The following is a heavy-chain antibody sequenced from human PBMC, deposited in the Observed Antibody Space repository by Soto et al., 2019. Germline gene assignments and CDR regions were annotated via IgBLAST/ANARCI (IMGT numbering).Heavy chain of an antibody. V-gene: IGHV3-30*04. D-gene: IGHD3-10*01. CDR1: GFTFRTYA. CDR2: MSFEGSNK. J-gene: IGHJ6*01. Sequence: QVQLVESGGGVVQPGRSLRLSCAASGFTFRTYAMHWVRQAPGKAREWVAVMSFEGSNKYYADSVKGRFTISRDNSKNTLYLQVNTLRAEDTAVYYCARTTMGRGDSTFYYYSPMDVWGQGTTVTVSA. CDR3: ARTTMGRGDSTFYYYSPMDV.